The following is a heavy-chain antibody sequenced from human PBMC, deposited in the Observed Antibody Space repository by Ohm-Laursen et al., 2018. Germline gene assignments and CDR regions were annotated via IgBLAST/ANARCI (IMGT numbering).Heavy chain of an antibody. D-gene: IGHD5-18*01. CDR2: ISSSSSYI. Sequence: GSLRLSCAASGFTFSSYSMNWVRQAPGKGLEWVSSISSSSSYIYYADSVKGRFTISRDNAKNSLYLQMNSLRAEDTALYYCAKGLFSYVVGGLDYWGQGTLVTVSS. CDR3: AKGLFSYVVGGLDY. CDR1: GFTFSSYS. V-gene: IGHV3-21*04. J-gene: IGHJ4*02.